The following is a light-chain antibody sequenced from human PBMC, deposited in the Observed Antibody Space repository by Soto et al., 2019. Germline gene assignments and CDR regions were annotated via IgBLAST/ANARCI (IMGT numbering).Light chain of an antibody. CDR2: DAS. V-gene: IGKV3-15*01. CDR3: QQYDNWPPYT. Sequence: EMVMTQSPATLSVSPGERVTLSCRASQSVNINLAWYQQRPGQAPRLLIYDASTRATGIPARFSGSGSGTEFTLTISSLQSEDSAVYYCQQYDNWPPYTFGQGTKLEIK. CDR1: QSVNIN. J-gene: IGKJ2*01.